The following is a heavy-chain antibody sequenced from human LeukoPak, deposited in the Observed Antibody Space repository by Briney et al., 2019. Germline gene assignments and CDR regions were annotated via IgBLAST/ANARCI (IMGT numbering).Heavy chain of an antibody. Sequence: PGGSLRLSCAASGFTFSDYWMHWVRQAPGKGLVWVSRINTDMSSTIYTDSVKGRFTISRDNAKNTLYLQMNSLRAEDTAVYYCARDLSHCRGGTCFSAHFDYWGLGTLVTVSS. J-gene: IGHJ4*02. D-gene: IGHD2-15*01. CDR3: ARDLSHCRGGTCFSAHFDY. CDR1: GFTFSDYW. V-gene: IGHV3-74*01. CDR2: INTDMSST.